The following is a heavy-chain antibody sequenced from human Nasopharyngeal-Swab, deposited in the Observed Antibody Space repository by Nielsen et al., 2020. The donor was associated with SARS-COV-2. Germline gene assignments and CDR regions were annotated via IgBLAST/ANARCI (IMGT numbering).Heavy chain of an antibody. CDR3: AKDKEGLRGVGSYDY. Sequence: GVSLRLSCVGSGFTLRNYDMGWVRQTPGKGLEWVSHISGSGGGTYYTDSVKGRFTISRDNSKNTLHLHMSSLRAEDTAVYYCAKDKEGLRGVGSYDYWGQGTLVTVSS. V-gene: IGHV3-23*01. D-gene: IGHD3-10*01. CDR1: GFTLRNYD. J-gene: IGHJ4*02. CDR2: ISGSGGGT.